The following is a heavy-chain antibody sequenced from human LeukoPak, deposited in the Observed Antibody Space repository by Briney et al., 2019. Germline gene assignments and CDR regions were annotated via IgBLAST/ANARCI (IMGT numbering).Heavy chain of an antibody. Sequence: GGSLRLSCGSSGLTLNNNWMHSVRQAPGKGLVWVSRIKSDGSTRYADSVKGRFTISRDNAKNTVSLQMTSLRAEDTGVYYCARAPSEIGGYYPEYFRHWVQGTLVIVSS. J-gene: IGHJ1*01. CDR1: GLTLNNNW. D-gene: IGHD3-22*01. V-gene: IGHV3-74*01. CDR3: ARAPSEIGGYYPEYFRH. CDR2: IKSDGST.